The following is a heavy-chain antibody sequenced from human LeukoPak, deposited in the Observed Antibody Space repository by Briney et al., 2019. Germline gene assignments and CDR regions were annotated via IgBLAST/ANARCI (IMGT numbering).Heavy chain of an antibody. D-gene: IGHD6-6*01. Sequence: PGGSLRLSCAASGFTFSSYSMSWVRQAPGKGLEWVSTFSGTGEITYYADSVKGRFTISRDNSKNTLYLQMTSLRAEDTARYYCAKHPRLVRYFDSWGQGTLATVSS. CDR2: FSGTGEIT. V-gene: IGHV3-23*01. CDR3: AKHPRLVRYFDS. CDR1: GFTFSSYS. J-gene: IGHJ4*02.